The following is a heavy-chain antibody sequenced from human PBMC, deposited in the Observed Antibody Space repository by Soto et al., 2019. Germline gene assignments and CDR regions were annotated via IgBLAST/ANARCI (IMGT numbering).Heavy chain of an antibody. CDR2: MNPNSGNT. CDR3: ARERYSSPFWFDP. CDR1: GYTFTSYD. V-gene: IGHV1-8*01. Sequence: ASVKVSCKASGYTFTSYDINWVRQATGQGLEWMGWMNPNSGNTGYAQKFQGRVTMTRNTSISTAYMELCSLRSEDTAVYYCARERYSSPFWFDPWGQGTLVPVSS. J-gene: IGHJ5*02. D-gene: IGHD6-6*01.